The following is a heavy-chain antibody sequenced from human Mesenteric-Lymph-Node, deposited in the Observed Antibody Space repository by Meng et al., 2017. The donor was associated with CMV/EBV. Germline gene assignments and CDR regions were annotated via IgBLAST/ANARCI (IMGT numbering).Heavy chain of an antibody. CDR1: GFTFGDYV. J-gene: IGHJ4*02. Sequence: GESLKISCTASGFTFGDYVMSWVRQAPGKGLEWMALIYYEESDKYYADSVKGRFTVSRDNSKSTLYLQMNSLRAEDTAVYYCAREVDSSGYYRNAFDYWGQGTLVTVSS. V-gene: IGHV3-30*04. CDR3: AREVDSSGYYRNAFDY. D-gene: IGHD3-22*01. CDR2: IYYEESDK.